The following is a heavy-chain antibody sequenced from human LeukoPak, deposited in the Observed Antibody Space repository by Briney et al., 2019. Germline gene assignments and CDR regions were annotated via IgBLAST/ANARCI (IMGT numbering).Heavy chain of an antibody. V-gene: IGHV1-2*02. CDR1: GYTFTGYY. CDR3: ARDRDCGSGIFDY. D-gene: IGHD3-10*01. CDR2: INPNSGVT. Sequence: ASVKVSCKASGYTFTGYYMQWVRQAPGQGLEWMGWINPNSGVTNYAQKFQGRATMTRDTSISTAYMELSRLRSDDTAVYFCARDRDCGSGIFDYWGQGTLVTVSS. J-gene: IGHJ4*02.